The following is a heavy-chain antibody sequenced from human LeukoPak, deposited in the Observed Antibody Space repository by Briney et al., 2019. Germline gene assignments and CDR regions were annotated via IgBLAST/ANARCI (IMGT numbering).Heavy chain of an antibody. CDR2: IKQDGSEK. J-gene: IGHJ4*02. V-gene: IGHV3-7*01. CDR3: ARDRQLVHFDY. CDR1: GFTFSSYW. Sequence: PGGSLSLSCAASGFTFSSYWMSWVRQAPGKGLEWVANIKQDGSEKYYVDSVKGRFTITRDNAKNSLYLQMNSLRAEDTAVYYCARDRQLVHFDYWGQGTLVTVSS. D-gene: IGHD6-6*01.